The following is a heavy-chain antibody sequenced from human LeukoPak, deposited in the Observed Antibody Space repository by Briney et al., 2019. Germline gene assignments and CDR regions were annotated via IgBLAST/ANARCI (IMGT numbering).Heavy chain of an antibody. CDR2: LSYDGSTK. CDR1: GLTFSTYS. D-gene: IGHD3-10*01. V-gene: IGHV3-30*01. Sequence: GSSLRLSCSASGLTFSTYSIHWVRQAPGKGLEWVAVLSYDGSTKYFADSVKGRFAISRDNSQNTLYLQLNNLTAEHTAVYYCTRVRVPSRVLLPYFDYWGQGTLVTVSS. CDR3: TRVRVPSRVLLPYFDY. J-gene: IGHJ4*02.